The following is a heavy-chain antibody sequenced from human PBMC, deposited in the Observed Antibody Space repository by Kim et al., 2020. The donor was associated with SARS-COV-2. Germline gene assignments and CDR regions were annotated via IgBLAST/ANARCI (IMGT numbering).Heavy chain of an antibody. Sequence: SETLSLTCAVYGGSFSGYYWSWIRQPPGKGLEWIGEINHSGSTNYNPSLKSRVTISVDTSKNQFSLKLSSVTAADTAVYYCAGLLEWLLGGEGAVGYYGMDVWGQGTTVTVSS. CDR2: INHSGST. V-gene: IGHV4-34*01. CDR1: GGSFSGYY. CDR3: AGLLEWLLGGEGAVGYYGMDV. J-gene: IGHJ6*02. D-gene: IGHD3-3*01.